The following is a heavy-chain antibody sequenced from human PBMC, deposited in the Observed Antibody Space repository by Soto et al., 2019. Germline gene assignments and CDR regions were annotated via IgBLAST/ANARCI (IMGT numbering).Heavy chain of an antibody. CDR3: AADVIGVAGDFAH. D-gene: IGHD6-19*01. V-gene: IGHV1-58*01. J-gene: IGHJ4*02. Sequence: LVQSGPDVKKPGTSVKVSSKTSGFTFGSSAVKWVRQVSGQRLEWIGWIVVASGYSNVAQKFQDRVSLTRDLSTNTACRELSSLTSEDSAMYYCAADVIGVAGDFAHWGQGTLFSVSS. CDR1: GFTFGSSA. CDR2: IVVASGYS.